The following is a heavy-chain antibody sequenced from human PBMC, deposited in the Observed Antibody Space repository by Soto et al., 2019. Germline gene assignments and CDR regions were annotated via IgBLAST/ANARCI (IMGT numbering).Heavy chain of an antibody. Sequence: ETLSLTCTVSVDSITTYYWSWIRQPCGKGLEWIGRIDTSGNTNYNPSLKSRVTMSVDTSKKQFSLKLTSVTAADTAVYYCARYSNTWLQTEGMDVWGQGTTVTVSS. D-gene: IGHD6-13*01. CDR2: IDTSGNT. CDR1: VDSITTYY. CDR3: ARYSNTWLQTEGMDV. V-gene: IGHV4-4*07. J-gene: IGHJ6*02.